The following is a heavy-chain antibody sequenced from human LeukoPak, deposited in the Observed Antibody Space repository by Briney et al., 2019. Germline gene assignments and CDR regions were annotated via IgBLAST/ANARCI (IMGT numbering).Heavy chain of an antibody. CDR3: GWDDKSIFDY. V-gene: IGHV3-15*01. Sequence: GGSLRLSCAASGFTFKNARVSWVREAPGKGLEWVGRIRSKRDGGTTDYLAPGKGRFTISRDDSKNTLYLQMTSLKTEDTVVYYCGWDDKSIFDYSGQGTLVTASS. D-gene: IGHD1-26*01. CDR2: IRSKRDGGTT. CDR1: GFTFKNAR. J-gene: IGHJ4*02.